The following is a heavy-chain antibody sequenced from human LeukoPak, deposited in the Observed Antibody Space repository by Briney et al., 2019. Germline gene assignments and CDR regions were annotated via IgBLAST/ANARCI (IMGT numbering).Heavy chain of an antibody. V-gene: IGHV3-23*01. J-gene: IGHJ4*02. D-gene: IGHD2-2*03. CDR3: AKAKSGYCSSTSCYASDY. Sequence: GGSLRLSCAASGFTFSSYAMSWVRQAPGKGLEWVSAISGSGGSTYYADSVKGRFTISRDNSKNTLYLQMSSLRAEDTAVYYCAKAKSGYCSSTSCYASDYWGQGTLVTVSS. CDR2: ISGSGGST. CDR1: GFTFSSYA.